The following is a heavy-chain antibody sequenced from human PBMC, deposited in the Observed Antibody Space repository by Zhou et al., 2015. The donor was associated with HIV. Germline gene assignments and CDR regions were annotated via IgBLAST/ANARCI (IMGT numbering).Heavy chain of an antibody. CDR1: GGTFSSYA. CDR2: IIPIFGTA. D-gene: IGHD3-3*01. Sequence: QVQLVQSGAEVKKPGSSVKVSCKASGGTFSSYAISWVRQAPGQGLEWMGGIIPIFGTANYAQKFQGRVTITADESTSTAYMELSSLRSEDTAVYYCANDFWSGSGQKSWFDPWGQGTLVTVSS. CDR3: ANDFWSGSGQKSWFDP. J-gene: IGHJ5*02. V-gene: IGHV1-69*01.